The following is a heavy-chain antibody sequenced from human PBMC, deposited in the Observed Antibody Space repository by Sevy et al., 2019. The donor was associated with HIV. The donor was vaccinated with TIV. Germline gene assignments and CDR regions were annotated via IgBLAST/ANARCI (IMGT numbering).Heavy chain of an antibody. CDR3: ASLTEGYGDFPWAMDV. J-gene: IGHJ6*02. D-gene: IGHD4-17*01. Sequence: GESLKISCQGSGYSFTSYWIGWVRQMPGKGLEWMGIIYPGDSDTRYSPSFQGQVSISADKSTSTAYLRWSSLKASDTAMYYCASLTEGYGDFPWAMDVWGQGTTVTVSS. V-gene: IGHV5-51*01. CDR1: GYSFTSYW. CDR2: IYPGDSDT.